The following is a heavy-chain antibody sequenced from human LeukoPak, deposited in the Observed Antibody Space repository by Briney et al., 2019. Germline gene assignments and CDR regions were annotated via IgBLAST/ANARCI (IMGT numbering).Heavy chain of an antibody. CDR1: GGTFSSYA. Sequence: SVKVSCKASGGTFSSYAISWVRQAPGQGLEWMGGIIPIFGAANCAQKFQGRVTITTDESTSTAYMELSSLRSEDTAVYYCARSIKWLRLDLNWFDPWGQGTLVTVSS. D-gene: IGHD5-12*01. V-gene: IGHV1-69*05. CDR3: ARSIKWLRLDLNWFDP. CDR2: IIPIFGAA. J-gene: IGHJ5*02.